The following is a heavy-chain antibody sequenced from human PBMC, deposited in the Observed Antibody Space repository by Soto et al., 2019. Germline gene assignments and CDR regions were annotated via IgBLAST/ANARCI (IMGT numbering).Heavy chain of an antibody. CDR1: GFTFSSYA. J-gene: IGHJ1*01. CDR3: AKGITGYSSSWYIYFQH. CDR2: ISGSGGST. Sequence: GGSLRLSCAASGFTFSSYAMSWVRQAPGKGLEWVSAISGSGGSTYYADSVKGRFTISRDNSKNTLYLQMNSLRAEDTAVYYCAKGITGYSSSWYIYFQHWGQGTLVTVSS. D-gene: IGHD6-13*01. V-gene: IGHV3-23*01.